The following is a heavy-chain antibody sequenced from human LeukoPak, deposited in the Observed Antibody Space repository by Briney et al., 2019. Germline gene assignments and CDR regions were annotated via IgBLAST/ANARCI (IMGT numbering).Heavy chain of an antibody. Sequence: GRSLRLSCAASGFTFSSYAMHWVRQAPGKGLEWVSYINHNGKTIYYADSVRGRFTISRDNGKNSLYLQMNSLRDEDTAVYYCARDNDWAFDYWGQGTLVTVSS. J-gene: IGHJ4*02. CDR3: ARDNDWAFDY. V-gene: IGHV3-48*02. CDR2: INHNGKTI. CDR1: GFTFSSYA. D-gene: IGHD3-9*01.